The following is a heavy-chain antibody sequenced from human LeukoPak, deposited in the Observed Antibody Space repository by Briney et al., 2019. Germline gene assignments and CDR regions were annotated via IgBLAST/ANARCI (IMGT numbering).Heavy chain of an antibody. CDR3: AREPNRITIFGVAPGAFDI. V-gene: IGHV1-18*01. CDR2: ISAYNGNT. Sequence: ASVKVSCKASGYTFTSYGISWVRQAPGQGLEWMGWISAYNGNTNYAQKLQGRVTMTTDTSTSTAYMELRSLRSDDTAVYYCAREPNRITIFGVAPGAFDIWGQGTMVTVSS. J-gene: IGHJ3*02. CDR1: GYTFTSYG. D-gene: IGHD3-3*01.